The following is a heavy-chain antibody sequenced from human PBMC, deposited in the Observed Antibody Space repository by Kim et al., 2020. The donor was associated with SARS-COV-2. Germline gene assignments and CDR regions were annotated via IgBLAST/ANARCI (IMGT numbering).Heavy chain of an antibody. CDR3: ARGRYGDYAGY. CDR2: N. J-gene: IGHJ4*02. D-gene: IGHD4-17*01. V-gene: IGHV5-10-1*01. Sequence: NNNSPSFQGHVTISADKSISTAYLQWSSLKASDTAMYYCARGRYGDYAGYWGQGTLVTVSS.